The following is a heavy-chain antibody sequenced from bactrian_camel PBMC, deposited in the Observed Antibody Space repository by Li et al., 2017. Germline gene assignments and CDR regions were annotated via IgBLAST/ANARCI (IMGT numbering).Heavy chain of an antibody. Sequence: VQLVESGGGSVQAGGSLRLFCLASKYAAGSRCMAWFRQGPGKGREEVASIDADDNTIYADSVKARFTISKDNSANTLYLQMNNLEPEDTAIYYCGAPRCYGWPPQPDDFEYRGQGTQVTVS. J-gene: IGHJ4*01. CDR1: KYAAGSRC. V-gene: IGHV3S26*01. CDR2: IDADDNT. CDR3: GAPRCYGWPPQPDDFEY. D-gene: IGHD3*01.